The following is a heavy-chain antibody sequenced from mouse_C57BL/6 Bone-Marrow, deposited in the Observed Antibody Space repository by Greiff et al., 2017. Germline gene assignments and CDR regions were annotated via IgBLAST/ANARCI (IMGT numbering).Heavy chain of an antibody. CDR2: IDPENGDT. V-gene: IGHV14-4*01. D-gene: IGHD1-1*01. J-gene: IGHJ4*01. Sequence: VQLQQSGAELVRPGASVKLSCTASGFNIKDDYMHWVKQRPEQGLEWIGWIDPENGDTEYASKFQGKATITADTSSNTADLQLSSLTSEDTAVYYCTLYGSRGDYWGQGTSVTVSS. CDR1: GFNIKDDY. CDR3: TLYGSRGDY.